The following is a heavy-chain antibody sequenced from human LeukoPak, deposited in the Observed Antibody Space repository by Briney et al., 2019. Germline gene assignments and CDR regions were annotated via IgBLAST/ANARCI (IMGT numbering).Heavy chain of an antibody. V-gene: IGHV3-21*01. CDR3: ARYYSSSWSPDAFDI. CDR2: ISSSSSYI. D-gene: IGHD6-13*01. J-gene: IGHJ3*02. CDR1: GFTFSSYS. Sequence: GGSLRLSCAASGFTFSSYSMNWVRQAPGKGLEWVSSISSSSSYIYYADSVKGRFTISRDNAKNSLYLQMNSLRAEDTAVYYCARYYSSSWSPDAFDIWGQGTMVTASS.